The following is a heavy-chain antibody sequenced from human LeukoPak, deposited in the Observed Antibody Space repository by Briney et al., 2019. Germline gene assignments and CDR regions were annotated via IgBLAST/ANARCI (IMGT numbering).Heavy chain of an antibody. CDR3: ARGGKWELPLDY. V-gene: IGHV4-59*01. CDR1: GGSISIYY. CDR2: IYYSGST. Sequence: SETLSLTCTVSGGSISIYYWSWIRQPPGKGLEWIGYIYYSGSTNYNPSLKSRVTISVDTSKNQFSLKLSSVTAADTAVYYCARGGKWELPLDYWGQGTLVTVSS. J-gene: IGHJ4*02. D-gene: IGHD1-26*01.